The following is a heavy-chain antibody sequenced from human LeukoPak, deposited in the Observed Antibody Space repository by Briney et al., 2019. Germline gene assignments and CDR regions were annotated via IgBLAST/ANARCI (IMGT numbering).Heavy chain of an antibody. CDR3: ARVVGALRSHAFDI. J-gene: IGHJ3*02. V-gene: IGHV4-59*12. CDR1: GGSISSYY. CDR2: IYYSGST. Sequence: SETLSLTCTVSGGSISSYYWSWIRQPPGKGLEWIGYIYYSGSTNYNPSLKSRVTMSVDTSKNQFSLKLSSVTAADTAVYYCARVVGALRSHAFDIWGQGTMVTVSS. D-gene: IGHD4-17*01.